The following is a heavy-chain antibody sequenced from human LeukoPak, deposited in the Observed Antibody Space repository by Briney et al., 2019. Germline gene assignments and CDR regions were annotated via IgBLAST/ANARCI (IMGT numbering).Heavy chain of an antibody. Sequence: GGSLRLSCAASGFTFNNYAMSWVRQAPGKGPEWVSAISGSGSTTYCADSVKGRFTISRDNSKNTLFLQMNGLGAEDTAVYFCARGWLQSPFDYWGQGTLVTVSS. D-gene: IGHD5-24*01. V-gene: IGHV3-23*01. J-gene: IGHJ4*02. CDR2: ISGSGSTT. CDR3: ARGWLQSPFDY. CDR1: GFTFNNYA.